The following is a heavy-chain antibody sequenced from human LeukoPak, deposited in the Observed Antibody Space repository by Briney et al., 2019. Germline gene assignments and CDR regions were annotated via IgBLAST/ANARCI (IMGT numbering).Heavy chain of an antibody. D-gene: IGHD3-9*01. Sequence: APVKVSCKASGGTFSSYAISWVRQAPGQGLEWMGGIIPIFGTANYAQKFQGRVTITADESTSTAYMELSSLRSEDTAVYYCARGLRYFDWLLDYWGQGTLVTVSS. CDR2: IIPIFGTA. V-gene: IGHV1-69*13. CDR1: GGTFSSYA. CDR3: ARGLRYFDWLLDY. J-gene: IGHJ4*02.